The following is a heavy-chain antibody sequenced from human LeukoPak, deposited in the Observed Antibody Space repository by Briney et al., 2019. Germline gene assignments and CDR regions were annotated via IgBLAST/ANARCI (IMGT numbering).Heavy chain of an antibody. CDR3: ARGSLKIIAVSSD. J-gene: IGHJ4*02. CDR2: ISYDGSNK. Sequence: GGSLRLSCAASGFTFSSYAMHWVRQAPGKGLEWVAVISYDGSNKYYADSVKGRFTISRDNSKDTLYLQMNSLRAEDTAVYYCARGSLKIIAVSSDWGQGTLVTVSS. D-gene: IGHD6-19*01. CDR1: GFTFSSYA. V-gene: IGHV3-30-3*01.